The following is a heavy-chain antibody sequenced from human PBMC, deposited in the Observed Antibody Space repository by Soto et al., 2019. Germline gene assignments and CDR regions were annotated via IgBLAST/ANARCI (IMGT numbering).Heavy chain of an antibody. D-gene: IGHD3-22*01. V-gene: IGHV3-74*01. CDR1: GFTFSSYW. J-gene: IGHJ3*02. Sequence: GGSLRLSCAASGFTFSSYWMHWVRQAPGKGLVWVSRINSDGSSTSYADSVKGRFTISRDNAKNTLYLQMNSLRGEDTAGYYCARGPNYYDSSGYYRDAFDIWGQGTMVTVSS. CDR3: ARGPNYYDSSGYYRDAFDI. CDR2: INSDGSST.